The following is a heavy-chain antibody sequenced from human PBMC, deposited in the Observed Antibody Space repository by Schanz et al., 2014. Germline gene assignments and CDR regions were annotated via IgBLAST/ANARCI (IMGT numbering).Heavy chain of an antibody. D-gene: IGHD3-10*01. V-gene: IGHV1-69*04. CDR2: FIPILDVG. J-gene: IGHJ4*02. CDR1: RSTFSSYT. CDR3: ARGSPENMIRGELDY. Sequence: QVQLVQSGAEVKKPGSPVKVSCKASRSTFSSYTISWVRQAPGQGLEWVGRFIPILDVGNYAQQFQGRVTFTADTSTDTAYLELTSLRSEDTAVYYCARGSPENMIRGELDYWGQGTLVTVSS.